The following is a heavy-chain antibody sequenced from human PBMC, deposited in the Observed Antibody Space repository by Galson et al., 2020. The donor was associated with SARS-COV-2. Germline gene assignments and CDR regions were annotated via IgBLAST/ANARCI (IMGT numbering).Heavy chain of an antibody. CDR1: GGSFSGYY. Sequence: ETSETLSLTCAVYGGSFSGYYWSWIRQPPGKGLEWIGEINHSGSTNYNPSLKSRVTILVDTSKNQFSLKLSSVTAADTAVYYCARASLGFGELLSDYYYYGMDVWGQGTTVTVSS. CDR2: INHSGST. D-gene: IGHD3-10*01. CDR3: ARASLGFGELLSDYYYYGMDV. J-gene: IGHJ6*02. V-gene: IGHV4-34*01.